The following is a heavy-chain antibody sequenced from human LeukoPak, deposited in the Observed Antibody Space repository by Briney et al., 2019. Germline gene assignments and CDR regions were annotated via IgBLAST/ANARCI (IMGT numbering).Heavy chain of an antibody. CDR1: GFTFSSYA. Sequence: GGSLRLSCAASGFTFSSYAMHWVRQAPGKGLEWVAVISYDGSNKYYADSVKGRFTISRDNSKNTLYLQMNSLRAEDTAVYYCARDGGAVAGTGGGFDYWGRGTLVTVSS. J-gene: IGHJ4*02. V-gene: IGHV3-30-3*01. CDR2: ISYDGSNK. D-gene: IGHD6-19*01. CDR3: ARDGGAVAGTGGGFDY.